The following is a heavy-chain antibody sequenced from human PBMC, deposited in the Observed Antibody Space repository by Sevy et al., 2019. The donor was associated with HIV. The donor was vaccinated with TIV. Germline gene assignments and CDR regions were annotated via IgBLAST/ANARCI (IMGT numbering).Heavy chain of an antibody. Sequence: GGSLRLSCAASGFTFNVYGMNWVRQAPGKGLEWVSYIGSSGSTIAYADSVKGRFTISRVNAWNSLFLQMNSLRPEDTAVYYCASDVYYSDGSGYDFEHWGHGTLVTVSS. V-gene: IGHV3-48*01. CDR2: IGSSGSTI. D-gene: IGHD3-22*01. J-gene: IGHJ4*01. CDR1: GFTFNVYG. CDR3: ASDVYYSDGSGYDFEH.